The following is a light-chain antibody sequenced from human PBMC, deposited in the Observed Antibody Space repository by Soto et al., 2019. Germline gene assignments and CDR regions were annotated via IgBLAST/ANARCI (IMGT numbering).Light chain of an antibody. CDR1: QSVFYSSNNKNY. CDR3: QQRSNWPLT. CDR2: WAS. Sequence: DIVMTQSPDSLAVSLGERATINCKSSQSVFYSSNNKNYLAWYQQKPGQPPKLLIYWASTRESGVPDRFSGSGSGTDFTLTISSLEPEDFAVYYCQQRSNWPLTFGGGTKVDIK. V-gene: IGKV4-1*01. J-gene: IGKJ4*01.